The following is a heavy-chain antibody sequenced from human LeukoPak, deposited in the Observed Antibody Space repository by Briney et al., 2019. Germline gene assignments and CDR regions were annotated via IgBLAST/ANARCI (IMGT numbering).Heavy chain of an antibody. CDR1: GGSFSGYC. Sequence: PSETLSLTCAVYGGSFSGYCWSWIRQPPGKGLEWIGEINHSGSTNYNPSLKSRVTISVDTSKNQFSLKLSSVTAADTAVYYCARVPCSSTSCYTETYYYYYYGMDVWGQGTTVTVSS. CDR3: ARVPCSSTSCYTETYYYYYYGMDV. V-gene: IGHV4-34*01. CDR2: INHSGST. J-gene: IGHJ6*02. D-gene: IGHD2-2*02.